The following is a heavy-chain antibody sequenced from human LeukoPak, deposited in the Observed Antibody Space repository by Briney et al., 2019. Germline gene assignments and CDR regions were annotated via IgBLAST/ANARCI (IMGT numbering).Heavy chain of an antibody. CDR2: IYYSGST. D-gene: IGHD3-9*01. CDR3: ARHVTGYGANYFDY. CDR1: GFTVSSNY. V-gene: IGHV4-59*02. J-gene: IGHJ4*02. Sequence: PGGSLRLSCAASGFTVSSNYMSWVRQPPGKGLEWVGYIYYSGSTNYNPSLKSRVTISVDTSKNQFSLKLSSVTAADTAVYYCARHVTGYGANYFDYWGQGTLVTVSS.